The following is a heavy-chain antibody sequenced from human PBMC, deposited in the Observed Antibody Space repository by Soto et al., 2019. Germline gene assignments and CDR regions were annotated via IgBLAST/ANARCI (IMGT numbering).Heavy chain of an antibody. D-gene: IGHD3-3*01. J-gene: IGHJ6*02. CDR1: GGSISSGGYY. Sequence: SETLSLTCTVSGGSISSGGYYWSWIRQHPGKGLEWIGYIYYSGSTYYNPSLKSRVTISVDTSTSTAYMELRSLRSDDTAVYYCARDRLRFLDVWGQGTTVTVSS. CDR2: IYYSGST. V-gene: IGHV4-31*03. CDR3: ARDRLRFLDV.